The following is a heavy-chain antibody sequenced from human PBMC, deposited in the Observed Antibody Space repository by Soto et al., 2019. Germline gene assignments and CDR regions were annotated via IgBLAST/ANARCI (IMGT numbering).Heavy chain of an antibody. D-gene: IGHD1-26*01. Sequence: PVVSLLLSWAASGFTFNTYGMYWVRQAPGRGLEWVAAISYDGSNKYHADSVKGRFTISRDNSKNTLYLQMNSLRVEDTAVYYSEKDIGRYKYGAFGKWCQGARVPVTS. CDR1: GFTFNTYG. CDR3: EKDIGRYKYGAFGK. J-gene: IGHJ1*01. CDR2: ISYDGSNK. V-gene: IGHV3-30*18.